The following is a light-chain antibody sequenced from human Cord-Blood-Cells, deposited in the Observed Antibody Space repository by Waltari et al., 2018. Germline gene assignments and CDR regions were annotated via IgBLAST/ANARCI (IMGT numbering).Light chain of an antibody. Sequence: QSALTQPASVSGSPGQSITIPCTGTSSDVGGYNYVSCYQQHPGKAPKPMIYDVSNRPSGVSNRFSGSKSGNTASLTISGLQAEDEADYYCSSYTSSSTLVFGGGTKLTVL. CDR2: DVS. J-gene: IGLJ3*02. V-gene: IGLV2-14*03. CDR3: SSYTSSSTLV. CDR1: SSDVGGYNY.